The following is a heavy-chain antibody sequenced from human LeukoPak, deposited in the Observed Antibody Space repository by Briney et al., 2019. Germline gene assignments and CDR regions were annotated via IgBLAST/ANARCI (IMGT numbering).Heavy chain of an antibody. CDR2: INGGGGST. D-gene: IGHD4-17*01. J-gene: IGHJ3*02. V-gene: IGHV3-23*01. CDR3: AKRDRTVTHAFDI. Sequence: GGSLRLSCAASGFTFSSYAMSWVRQAPGKGLDWVSSINGGGGSTYYADSVKGRFTISRDNSENTLYLQMNSLRAEDTAVYYCAKRDRTVTHAFDIWGQGTMVTVSS. CDR1: GFTFSSYA.